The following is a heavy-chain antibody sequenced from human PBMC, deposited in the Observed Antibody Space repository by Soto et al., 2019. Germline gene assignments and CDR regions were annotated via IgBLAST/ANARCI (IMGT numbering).Heavy chain of an antibody. CDR1: GFSFSSYG. CDR2: ISHDGAFK. CDR3: AKDYGPKAPYPYSNTHTDF. J-gene: IGHJ4*02. V-gene: IGHV3-30*18. Sequence: QRHLVESGGGVVQPGRSLRLSCAASGFSFSSYGMHWIRQAPGKGLEWVAVISHDGAFKDYADSVKGRFTISRDNSENTLFLEMKSLGPSDTAVYYCAKDYGPKAPYPYSNTHTDFWGQGTRVTVS. D-gene: IGHD6-13*01.